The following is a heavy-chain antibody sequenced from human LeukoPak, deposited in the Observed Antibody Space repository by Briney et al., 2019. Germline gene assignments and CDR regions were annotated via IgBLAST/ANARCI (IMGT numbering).Heavy chain of an antibody. CDR2: IIPIFGTA. V-gene: IGHV1-69*06. D-gene: IGHD3-10*01. Sequence: SVKVSCKASGGTFSSYAISWVRQAPGHGLEWMGGIIPIFGTANYAQKFQGRVTITADKSTSTAYMELSSLRSEDTAVYYCARVSFTMVRGVIISGPNWFAPWGQGTLVTVSS. CDR3: ARVSFTMVRGVIISGPNWFAP. J-gene: IGHJ5*02. CDR1: GGTFSSYA.